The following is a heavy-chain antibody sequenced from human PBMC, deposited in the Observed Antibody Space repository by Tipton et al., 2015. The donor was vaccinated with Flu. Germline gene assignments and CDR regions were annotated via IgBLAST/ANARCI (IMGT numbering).Heavy chain of an antibody. CDR3: ARGPRLAERYYDF. CDR2: IYTTGKT. V-gene: IGHV4-61*02. D-gene: IGHD3-16*01. CDR1: GGSISSDGYY. J-gene: IGHJ4*02. Sequence: LRLSCTVSGGSISSDGYYWSWIRQPAGKALEWIGRIYTTGKTNYSPSLRSRVAISLDTSKNQFSLKLSSVTAADTAVYYCARGPRLAERYYDFWGQGTLVTVSS.